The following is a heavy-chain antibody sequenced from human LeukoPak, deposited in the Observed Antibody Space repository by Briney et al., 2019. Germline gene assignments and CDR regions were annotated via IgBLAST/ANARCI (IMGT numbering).Heavy chain of an antibody. Sequence: GGSLRLSCAASGFTFSSYAVSWVRQAPGKGLEWVSAISGSGGSTYYADSVKGRFTISRDNSKNTLYLQMNSLRAEDTAVYYCAKDSFGESRLEVYWGQGTLVTVSS. J-gene: IGHJ4*02. CDR1: GFTFSSYA. CDR3: AKDSFGESRLEVY. CDR2: ISGSGGST. V-gene: IGHV3-23*01. D-gene: IGHD4-17*01.